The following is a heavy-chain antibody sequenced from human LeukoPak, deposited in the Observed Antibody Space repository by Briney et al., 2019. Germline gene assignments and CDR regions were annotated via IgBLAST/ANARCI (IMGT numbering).Heavy chain of an antibody. D-gene: IGHD6-19*01. CDR2: IYYSGST. Sequence: SETLSLTCTVSGGSISSYYWSWIRQPPGKGLEWIGYIYYSGSTNYNPSLKSRVTISVDTSKNQFSLKLSSVTAADTAVYYCARGRAVAGHDAFDIWGQGTMVTVSS. CDR1: GGSISSYY. J-gene: IGHJ3*02. V-gene: IGHV4-59*01. CDR3: ARGRAVAGHDAFDI.